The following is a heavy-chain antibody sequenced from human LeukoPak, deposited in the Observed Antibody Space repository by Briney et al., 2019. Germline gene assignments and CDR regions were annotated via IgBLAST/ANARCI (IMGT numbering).Heavy chain of an antibody. D-gene: IGHD2-2*01. Sequence: GGSLGLSCVASGFNFNNNWMAWVRQAPGKGPELVAHRNHDGRHTGYVDSVKGRFTISRDNAKSSLYLQLNSLRAEDTAMYYCAKYLSRAFDCWGQGTMITVSS. V-gene: IGHV3-7*01. J-gene: IGHJ4*02. CDR2: RNHDGRHT. CDR3: AKYLSRAFDC. CDR1: GFNFNNNW.